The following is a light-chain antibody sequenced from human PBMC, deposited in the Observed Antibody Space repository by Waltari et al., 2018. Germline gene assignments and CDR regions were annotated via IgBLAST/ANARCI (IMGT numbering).Light chain of an antibody. CDR2: ATS. Sequence: EIVLTQSPGTLSLSPGERVTLSCRASRSIMARFLALYQQRPCQAPRLLMYATSTRATGIPDRFRGGGSGTDFTLTITRLEPEDFAVYYCQQYGGSPPYTFGQGTKVEIK. CDR3: QQYGGSPPYT. J-gene: IGKJ2*01. CDR1: RSIMARF. V-gene: IGKV3-20*01.